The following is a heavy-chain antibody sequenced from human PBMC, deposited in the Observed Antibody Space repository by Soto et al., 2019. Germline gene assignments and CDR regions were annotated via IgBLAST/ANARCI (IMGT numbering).Heavy chain of an antibody. D-gene: IGHD6-13*01. Sequence: ASVKVSCKASGGTFSSYAISWVRQAPGQGLEWMGGIIPIFGTANYAQKFQGRVTITADESTSTAYMELSSLRSEDTAVYYCARDQGRAAAGTYYYYGMDVWGQGTTVTVSS. CDR2: IIPIFGTA. J-gene: IGHJ6*02. CDR3: ARDQGRAAAGTYYYYGMDV. CDR1: GGTFSSYA. V-gene: IGHV1-69*13.